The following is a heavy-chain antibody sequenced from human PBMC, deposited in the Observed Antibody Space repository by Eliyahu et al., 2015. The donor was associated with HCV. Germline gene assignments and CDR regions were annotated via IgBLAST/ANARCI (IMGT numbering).Heavy chain of an antibody. D-gene: IGHD5-24*01. V-gene: IGHV1-69*04. CDR2: IIPILGIA. Sequence: QVQLVQSGAEVKKPGSSVKVSCKASGGTFSSYAISWVRQAPGQGLEWVGRIIPILGIANYAQKFQGRVTITADKSTSTAYMELSSLRSEDTAVYYCATLGLEMATITLIYWGQGTLVTVSS. CDR3: ATLGLEMATITLIY. CDR1: GGTFSSYA. J-gene: IGHJ4*02.